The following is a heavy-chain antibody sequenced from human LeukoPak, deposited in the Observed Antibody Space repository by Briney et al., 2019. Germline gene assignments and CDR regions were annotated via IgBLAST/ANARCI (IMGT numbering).Heavy chain of an antibody. CDR1: GYTFTSYS. V-gene: IGHV1-18*01. Sequence: ASVQVSCKASGYTFTSYSISWVRQAPGQGLEWMGWISGYNGNTNYAEKLQGRATMTTDTSTSTVYMELSSLRSDDTAVYYCARDSLYYGSGSYLGFVPWGQGTLVTVSS. CDR2: ISGYNGNT. D-gene: IGHD3-10*01. CDR3: ARDSLYYGSGSYLGFVP. J-gene: IGHJ5*02.